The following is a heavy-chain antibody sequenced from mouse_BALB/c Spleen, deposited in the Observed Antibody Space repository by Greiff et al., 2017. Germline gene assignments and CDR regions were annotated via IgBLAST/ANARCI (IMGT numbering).Heavy chain of an antibody. CDR1: GFTFSSYA. D-gene: IGHD2-1*01. V-gene: IGHV5-6-5*01. CDR2: ISSGGST. Sequence: EVKLVESGGGLVKPGGSLKLSCAASGFTFSSYAMSWVRQTPEKRREWVASISSGGSTYYPDSGKGRFTISRDNARNILYLQMSSLRSEDTAMYYCAKGGNYGDYWGQGTTLTVSS. CDR3: AKGGNYGDY. J-gene: IGHJ2*01.